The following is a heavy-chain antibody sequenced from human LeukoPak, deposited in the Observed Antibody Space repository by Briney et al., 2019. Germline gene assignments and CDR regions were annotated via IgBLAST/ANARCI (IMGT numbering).Heavy chain of an antibody. V-gene: IGHV4-39*01. Sequence: KPSETLSLTCTVSGGSISSSSYYWGWIRQAPGKGLEWIGSINYSGSTYYNPSLKSRVTISVDTSKNQFSLKLSSVTAADTAVYYCASGYSYDLFDYWGQGTLVTVSS. J-gene: IGHJ4*02. CDR1: GGSISSSSYY. CDR2: INYSGST. CDR3: ASGYSYDLFDY. D-gene: IGHD5-18*01.